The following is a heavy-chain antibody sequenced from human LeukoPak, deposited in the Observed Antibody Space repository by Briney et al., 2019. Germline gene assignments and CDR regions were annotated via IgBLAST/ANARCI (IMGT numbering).Heavy chain of an antibody. CDR3: ARDRGVQWLVLGARVFDY. Sequence: ASVKVSCKASGYTFTSYDINWVRQATGQGLEWVGWMNPNSGNTGYAQKFQGRVTMTRNTSISTAYMELSSLRSEDTAVYYCARDRGVQWLVLGARVFDYWGQGTLVTVSS. J-gene: IGHJ4*02. D-gene: IGHD6-19*01. CDR2: MNPNSGNT. CDR1: GYTFTSYD. V-gene: IGHV1-8*01.